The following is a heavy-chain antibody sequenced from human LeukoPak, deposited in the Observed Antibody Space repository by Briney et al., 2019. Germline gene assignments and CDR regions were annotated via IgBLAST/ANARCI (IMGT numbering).Heavy chain of an antibody. D-gene: IGHD6-19*01. V-gene: IGHV4-39*01. J-gene: IGHJ6*02. CDR2: IYYSGST. CDR1: GGSISSSSYY. Sequence: PSETLSLTCTVSGGSISSSSYYWGWIRQPPGKGLEWIGSIYYSGSTYYNPSLKSRVTISVDTSKNQFSLKLSSVTAADTAVYYCARQRSQWLVPDYGMDVWGQGTTVTVSS. CDR3: ARQRSQWLVPDYGMDV.